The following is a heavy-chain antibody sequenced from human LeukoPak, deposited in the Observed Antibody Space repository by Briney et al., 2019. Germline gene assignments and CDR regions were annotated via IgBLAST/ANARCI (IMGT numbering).Heavy chain of an antibody. J-gene: IGHJ4*02. Sequence: GGSLRLSCAASAFTFSSAAMTWVRQAPGHGLEWFSTITGSDDNTYYSDSVKGRFTVSRDYSRNTLHLQMNSLRAEDTAIYYCAKGPQLGSGYHPDYWGQGTLVTVSS. CDR3: AKGPQLGSGYHPDY. V-gene: IGHV3-23*01. D-gene: IGHD3-22*01. CDR2: ITGSDDNT. CDR1: AFTFSSAA.